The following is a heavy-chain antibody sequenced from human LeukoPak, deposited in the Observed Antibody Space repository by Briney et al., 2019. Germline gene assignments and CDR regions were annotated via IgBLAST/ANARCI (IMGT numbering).Heavy chain of an antibody. CDR3: ARVAPRVKWELPSHDAFDI. V-gene: IGHV4-4*07. Sequence: SETLSLTCTVSGGSISSYYWSWIRQPAGKGLEWIGRIYTSRSTNYNPSLKSRVTMSVDTSKNQFSLKLSSVTAADTAVYYCARVAPRVKWELPSHDAFDIWGQGTMVTVSS. D-gene: IGHD1-26*01. CDR2: IYTSRST. J-gene: IGHJ3*02. CDR1: GGSISSYY.